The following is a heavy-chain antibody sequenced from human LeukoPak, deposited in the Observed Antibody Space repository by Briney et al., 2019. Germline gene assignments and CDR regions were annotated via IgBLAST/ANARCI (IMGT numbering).Heavy chain of an antibody. D-gene: IGHD3-3*02. V-gene: IGHV1-3*01. CDR1: GGTFSNYI. J-gene: IGHJ4*02. CDR2: INAGNGNT. Sequence: GASVKVSCKASGGTFSNYIISWVRQAPGQRLEWMGWINAGNGNTKYSQKFQGRVTITRDTSASTAYMELSSLRSEDTAVYYCARAPIFGVVTTFDYWGQGTLVTVSS. CDR3: ARAPIFGVVTTFDY.